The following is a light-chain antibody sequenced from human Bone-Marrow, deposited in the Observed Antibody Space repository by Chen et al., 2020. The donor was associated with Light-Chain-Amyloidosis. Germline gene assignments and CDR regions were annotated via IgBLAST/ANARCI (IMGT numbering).Light chain of an antibody. V-gene: IGLV3-21*02. J-gene: IGLJ3*02. CDR3: QVWDRSSDRPV. CDR1: NIGSTS. Sequence: SYVLTQPSSVSVAPGQTATIACGGNNIGSTSVHWYQPTPGQAPLLVVYDDSDRPSGIPERLSGSTSGNTATLTISGVEAGDEADYYCQVWDRSSDRPVLGGGTKLTVL. CDR2: DDS.